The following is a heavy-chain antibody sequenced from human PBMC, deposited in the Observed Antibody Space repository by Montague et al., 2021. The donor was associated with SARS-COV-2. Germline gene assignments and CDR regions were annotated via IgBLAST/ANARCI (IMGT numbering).Heavy chain of an antibody. CDR2: IYYSGST. CDR1: GGSNSSSSYY. V-gene: IGHV4-39*07. Sequence: SETLSLTCTVSGGSNSSSSYYWGWIRQPPGKGLEWIGSIYYSGSTYYNPSLKSRVTISVDTSKNQFSLKLSSVTAAGTAVYYCARVGRQQLVRLSGMDVWGQGTTVTVSS. D-gene: IGHD6-13*01. J-gene: IGHJ6*02. CDR3: ARVGRQQLVRLSGMDV.